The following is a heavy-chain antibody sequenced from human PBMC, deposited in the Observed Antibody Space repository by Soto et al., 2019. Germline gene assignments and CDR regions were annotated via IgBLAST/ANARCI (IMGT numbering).Heavy chain of an antibody. Sequence: AVVSLRLSCSASGFTFSTHIIYWFLQAAVKGLEWVSSISTSSTYIDYSYSVKVRFTISTDNAKNSLFLQMSSLRAEETAVYFCAISLVMHAPQSFVYWGQGALVTVSS. J-gene: IGHJ4*02. CDR1: GFTFSTHI. V-gene: IGHV3-21*06. CDR3: AISLVMHAPQSFVY. D-gene: IGHD2-21*01. CDR2: ISTSSTYI.